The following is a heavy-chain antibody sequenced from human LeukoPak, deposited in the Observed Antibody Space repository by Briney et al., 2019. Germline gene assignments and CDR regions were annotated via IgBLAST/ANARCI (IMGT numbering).Heavy chain of an antibody. CDR2: IGLASGFV. D-gene: IGHD1-20*01. CDR3: ARDNNWAFDS. Sequence: GGSLRLSCAASGFTFSDYSMNWVRRAPGRGLEWISYIGLASGFVSYADSVKGRFSISSDTARNSVYLQMSSLRAEDTAVYYCARDNNWAFDSWGQGTLVTVSS. J-gene: IGHJ4*02. V-gene: IGHV3-21*05. CDR1: GFTFSDYS.